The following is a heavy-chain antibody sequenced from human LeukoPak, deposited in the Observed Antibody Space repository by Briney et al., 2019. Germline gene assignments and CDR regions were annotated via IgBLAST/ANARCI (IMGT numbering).Heavy chain of an antibody. V-gene: IGHV5-51*01. CDR3: ARGSGSYGDNFFYGMDA. CDR2: NYPGDSDT. Sequence: DSLKISCKGSGYSFTTYWIVWVRQMPGKGLEWMGINYPGDSDTRYSPSFQGQVTISADKSISTAHLQWSSLKASDTAMYYCARGSGSYGDNFFYGMDAWGQGTTVTVSS. CDR1: GYSFTTYW. J-gene: IGHJ6*02. D-gene: IGHD1-26*01.